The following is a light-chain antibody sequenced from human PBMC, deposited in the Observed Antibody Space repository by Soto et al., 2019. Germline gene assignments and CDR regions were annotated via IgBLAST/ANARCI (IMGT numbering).Light chain of an antibody. J-gene: IGKJ1*01. Sequence: EIVLTQSPGTLSLSPGESATLSCRASQSVSSNSLAWYRRNPGQPPSLLIYGTSTRATDIPRRFSGSGSGTAITLTITRLEPEDLAVYFCQQDGDSPPTFGPGTKVEVK. CDR2: GTS. CDR1: QSVSSNS. CDR3: QQDGDSPPT. V-gene: IGKV3-20*01.